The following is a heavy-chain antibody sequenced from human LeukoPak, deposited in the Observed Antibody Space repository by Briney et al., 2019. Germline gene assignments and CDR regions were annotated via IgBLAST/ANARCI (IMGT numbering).Heavy chain of an antibody. Sequence: GGSLRLSCAASGFTFSDYYMSWIRQAPGKGLEWVSYISSSGSTIYYADSVEGRFTISRDNAKNSLYLQMNSLRAEDTAVYYCASSDQTLSYGGKRYFDYWGQGTLVTVSS. J-gene: IGHJ4*02. D-gene: IGHD3-16*01. V-gene: IGHV3-11*01. CDR2: ISSSGSTI. CDR1: GFTFSDYY. CDR3: ASSDQTLSYGGKRYFDY.